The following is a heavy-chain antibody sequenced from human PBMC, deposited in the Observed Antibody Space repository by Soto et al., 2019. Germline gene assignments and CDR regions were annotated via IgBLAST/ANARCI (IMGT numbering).Heavy chain of an antibody. J-gene: IGHJ3*02. CDR2: ISAYNGNT. CDR3: ARERITMMVVVGHDCFDI. V-gene: IGHV1-18*04. CDR1: GYTFTSYG. Sequence: QVQLVQSGAEVKKPGASVKVYCKASGYTFTSYGISWVRQAPGQGLEWRGWISAYNGNTNYAQKLQGRVTMTTDACTCTAYMELRSLRSDDTAVYYRARERITMMVVVGHDCFDIWGRGTMVTVSS. D-gene: IGHD3-22*01.